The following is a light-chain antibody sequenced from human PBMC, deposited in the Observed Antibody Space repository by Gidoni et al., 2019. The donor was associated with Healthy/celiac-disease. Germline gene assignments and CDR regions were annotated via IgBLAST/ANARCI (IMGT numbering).Light chain of an antibody. J-gene: IGLJ2*01. CDR3: QSYDSSLRV. CDR2: GNS. CDR1: SSKIGAGYD. V-gene: IGLV1-40*01. Sequence: QSVLTQPPSVSGAPGQRVTISCTGSSSKIGAGYDVHWYQQLLGTAPKLLIYGNSNRPSGVPDRFSGSKSGTSASLAITGLQAEDEADYYCQSYDSSLRVFGGGTKLTVL.